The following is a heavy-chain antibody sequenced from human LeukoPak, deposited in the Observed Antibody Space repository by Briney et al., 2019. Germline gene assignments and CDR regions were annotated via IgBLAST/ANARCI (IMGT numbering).Heavy chain of an antibody. CDR3: ARGADSSGYYSIFYFDY. CDR1: GGSISSYY. D-gene: IGHD3-22*01. J-gene: IGHJ4*02. V-gene: IGHV4-59*01. Sequence: SETLSLTCTVSGGSISSYYWNWIRQPPGKGLEWIGYIYYSGSTNHNPSLKSRVTISVDTSKNQFSLKPSSVTAADTAVYYCARGADSSGYYSIFYFDYWGQGTLVTVSS. CDR2: IYYSGST.